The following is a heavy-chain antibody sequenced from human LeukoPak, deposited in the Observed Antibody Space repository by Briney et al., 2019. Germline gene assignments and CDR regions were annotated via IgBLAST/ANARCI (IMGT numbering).Heavy chain of an antibody. J-gene: IGHJ5*02. CDR3: ARDRGFGGPQGDNWFDP. Sequence: PGGSLRLSCAASGLTFSSSCMSWVRQAPGKGLAWVSVVYSDGGAKYAASVKERFNIPRDNSKNMLYLEMNSLRVEDTAVYYCARDRGFGGPQGDNWFDPWGQGTLVTVCS. D-gene: IGHD3-16*01. CDR1: GLTFSSSC. V-gene: IGHV3-53*01. CDR2: VYSDGGA.